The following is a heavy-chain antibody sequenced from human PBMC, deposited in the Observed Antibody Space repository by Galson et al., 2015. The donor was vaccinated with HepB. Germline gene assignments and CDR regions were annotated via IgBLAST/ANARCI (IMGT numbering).Heavy chain of an antibody. CDR3: ARSAGLYYDSSGYYDY. J-gene: IGHJ4*02. CDR2: INSDGSST. Sequence: SLRLSCAASGFTFNNYWMHWVRQAPGKGLVWVSRINSDGSSTSYADSVKGRFAISRDNAKNTLYLQMNSLRAEDTAVYYCARSAGLYYDSSGYYDYWGQGILVTVSP. CDR1: GFTFNNYW. D-gene: IGHD3-22*01. V-gene: IGHV3-74*01.